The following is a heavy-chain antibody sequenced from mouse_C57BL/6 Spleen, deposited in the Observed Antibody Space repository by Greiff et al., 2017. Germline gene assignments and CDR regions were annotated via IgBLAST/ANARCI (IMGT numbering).Heavy chain of an antibody. J-gene: IGHJ3*01. CDR2: ILPGSGST. CDR1: GYTFTGYW. D-gene: IGHD1-1*01. Sequence: QVQLQQSGAELMKPGASVKLSCKATGYTFTGYWIEWVKQRPGHGLEWIGEILPGSGSTNYNEKFKGKATFTADTSSNTAYMQLSSLTTEDSAIYYCASPSITTARGFAYWGQGTLVTVSA. V-gene: IGHV1-9*01. CDR3: ASPSITTARGFAY.